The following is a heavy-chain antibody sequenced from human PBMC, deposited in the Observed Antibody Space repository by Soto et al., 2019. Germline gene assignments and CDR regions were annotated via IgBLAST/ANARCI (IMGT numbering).Heavy chain of an antibody. CDR1: GFTFSSYA. CDR3: AIFSSSLSHYYRIYV. J-gene: IGHJ6*02. D-gene: IGHD6-13*01. Sequence: QVQLVESGGGVVQPGRSLRLSCAASGFTFSSYAMHWVRQAPGKGLEWVAVISYGGSNKYYSDSVKGRFTISRDNSKNTLYLRMNSLRAEDTAVYYCAIFSSSLSHYYRIYVWGQGTTVTVSS. CDR2: ISYGGSNK. V-gene: IGHV3-30*14.